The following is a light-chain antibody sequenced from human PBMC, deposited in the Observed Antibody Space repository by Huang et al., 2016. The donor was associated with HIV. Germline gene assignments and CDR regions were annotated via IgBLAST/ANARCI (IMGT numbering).Light chain of an antibody. CDR2: LGS. J-gene: IGKJ4*01. CDR1: QSLLHSNGYNY. CDR3: MQALQTELT. Sequence: DIVMTQSPLSLPVTPGEPASISCRSSQSLLHSNGYNYFDWYLQKPGQSPQLLIYLGSNRASGVPDRFSASGSGTDFTLKISRVEAEDVGVYYCMQALQTELTFGGGTKVEIK. V-gene: IGKV2-28*01.